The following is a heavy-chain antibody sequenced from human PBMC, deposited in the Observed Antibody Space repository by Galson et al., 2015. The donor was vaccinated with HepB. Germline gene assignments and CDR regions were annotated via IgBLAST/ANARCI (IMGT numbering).Heavy chain of an antibody. Sequence: SLRLSCAASGFTFRSYGMSWVRQGPGKGLEWVSGISGSVGSTYYADSVKGRFTISRDNSKNTVYLQMNSLRADDTAVYYCAKDLPLSVSYHGWFDNWGQGTLVTVSS. CDR3: AKDLPLSVSYHGWFDN. J-gene: IGHJ4*02. D-gene: IGHD1-26*01. CDR1: GFTFRSYG. CDR2: ISGSVGST. V-gene: IGHV3-23*01.